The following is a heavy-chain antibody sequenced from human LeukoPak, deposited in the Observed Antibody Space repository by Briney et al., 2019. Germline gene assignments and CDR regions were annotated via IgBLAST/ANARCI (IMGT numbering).Heavy chain of an antibody. CDR1: GFTFSTYW. CDR3: ARDSAGNDY. D-gene: IGHD6-13*01. Sequence: GGSLRLSCAASGFTFSTYWMSWVRQAPGKGLEWVANIKQDGSEKYYVDSVKGRFTISRGNAKNSLYLQMNSLRAEDTAMYYCARDSAGNDYWGQGTLVTVSS. V-gene: IGHV3-7*01. CDR2: IKQDGSEK. J-gene: IGHJ4*02.